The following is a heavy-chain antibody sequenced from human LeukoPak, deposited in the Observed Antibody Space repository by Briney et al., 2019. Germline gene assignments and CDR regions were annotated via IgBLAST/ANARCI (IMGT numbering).Heavy chain of an antibody. J-gene: IGHJ3*02. CDR1: GYTFTSYG. Sequence: ASVKVSCKASGYTFTSYGISWVRQAPGQGLEWMEWISAYNGNANYAQKFQGRVTMTRDMSTSTVYMELSSLRSEDTAVYYCAREGLLTYPFDIWGQGTMVTVSS. V-gene: IGHV1-18*01. CDR2: ISAYNGNA. CDR3: AREGLLTYPFDI. D-gene: IGHD3-9*01.